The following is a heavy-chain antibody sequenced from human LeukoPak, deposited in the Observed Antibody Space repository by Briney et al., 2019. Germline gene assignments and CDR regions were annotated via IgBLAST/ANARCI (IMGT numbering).Heavy chain of an antibody. Sequence: PSETLSLTXTVSGGSISSYYWSWIRQPPGKGLEWIGYIYYSGSTNYNPSLKSRVTISVDTSKNQFSLKLSSVTAADTAVYYCARVGYCSSTSCYDHLYYFDYWGPGTLVTVSS. CDR2: IYYSGST. D-gene: IGHD2-2*01. J-gene: IGHJ4*02. V-gene: IGHV4-59*01. CDR1: GGSISSYY. CDR3: ARVGYCSSTSCYDHLYYFDY.